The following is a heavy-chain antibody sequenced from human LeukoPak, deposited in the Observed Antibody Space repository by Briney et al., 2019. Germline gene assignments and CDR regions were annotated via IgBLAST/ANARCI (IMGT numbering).Heavy chain of an antibody. Sequence: ASVKVSCKASGYTFTSYDINWVRQATGQGLEWMGWMNPNSGNIGYAQKFQGRVTMTRDTSISTAYMELSSLRSEDTAVYYCARGMLVITSSWFDPWGQGTLVTVSS. V-gene: IGHV1-8*01. CDR1: GYTFTSYD. J-gene: IGHJ5*02. D-gene: IGHD3-22*01. CDR3: ARGMLVITSSWFDP. CDR2: MNPNSGNI.